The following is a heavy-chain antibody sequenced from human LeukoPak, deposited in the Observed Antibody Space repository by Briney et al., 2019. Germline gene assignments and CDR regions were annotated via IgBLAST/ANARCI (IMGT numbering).Heavy chain of an antibody. CDR3: AKEGPNYDILTGYPRLGHFDY. CDR2: ISGSGGST. J-gene: IGHJ4*02. D-gene: IGHD3-9*01. Sequence: GGSLRLSCAASGFTFSSYAMSWVRQAPGKGLEWVSAISGSGGSTYYADSVKGRFTISRDNSKNTLYLQMNSPRAEDTAVYYCAKEGPNYDILTGYPRLGHFDYWGQGTLVTVSS. V-gene: IGHV3-23*01. CDR1: GFTFSSYA.